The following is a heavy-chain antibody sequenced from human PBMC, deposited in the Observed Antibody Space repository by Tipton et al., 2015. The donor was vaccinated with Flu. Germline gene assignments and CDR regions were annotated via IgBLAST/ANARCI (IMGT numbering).Heavy chain of an antibody. CDR2: IYTSGST. J-gene: IGHJ3*02. CDR3: ARDGGRITMIVGGAFDI. D-gene: IGHD3-22*01. Sequence: TLSLTCTVSGGSISSYYWSWIRQPAGKGLEWIGRIYTSGSTNYNPSLKSRVIMSVDTSKNQFSLKLSSVTAADTAVYYCARDGGRITMIVGGAFDIWGQGTMVTVSS. V-gene: IGHV4-4*07. CDR1: GGSISSYY.